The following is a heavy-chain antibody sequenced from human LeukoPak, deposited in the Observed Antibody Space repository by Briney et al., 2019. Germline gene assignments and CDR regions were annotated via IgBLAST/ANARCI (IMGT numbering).Heavy chain of an antibody. Sequence: GGSLRLSCAASGFTFSSYAMSWVRQAPGKGLEWVSAISGSGGSTYYADSVKGRFTISRDNSKNTLNLQMNSLGAEDTAVYYCAKGGERGTYYFDSWGQGTLVTVSS. V-gene: IGHV3-23*01. D-gene: IGHD3-16*01. CDR1: GFTFSSYA. CDR2: ISGSGGST. J-gene: IGHJ4*02. CDR3: AKGGERGTYYFDS.